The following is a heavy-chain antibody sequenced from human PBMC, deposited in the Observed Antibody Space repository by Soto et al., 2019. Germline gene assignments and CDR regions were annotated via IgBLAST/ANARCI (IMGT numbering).Heavy chain of an antibody. CDR2: IYPGDSDT. CDR3: ARLGDYEGDYYYGMDV. CDR1: GYSFTSYW. J-gene: IGHJ6*02. Sequence: ESLRISCKGSGYSFTSYWIGWVRQMPGKGLEWMGIIYPGDSDTRYSPSFQGQVTISADKSISTAYLQWSSLKASDTAMYYCARLGDYEGDYYYGMDVWGQGTTVTVSS. V-gene: IGHV5-51*01. D-gene: IGHD4-17*01.